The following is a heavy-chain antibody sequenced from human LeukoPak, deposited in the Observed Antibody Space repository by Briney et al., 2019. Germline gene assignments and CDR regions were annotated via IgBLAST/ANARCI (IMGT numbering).Heavy chain of an antibody. D-gene: IGHD5-12*01. CDR3: ARAGGVRSGYETY. CDR2: ISSSSSYI. V-gene: IGHV3-21*01. Sequence: GGSLRLSCAASGFTFSSYSMNWVRQAPGKGLEWVSSISSSSSYIYYADSVKGRFTISRDNAKNSLYLQMNGLRAEDTAVYYCARAGGVRSGYETYWGQGTLVTVSS. CDR1: GFTFSSYS. J-gene: IGHJ4*02.